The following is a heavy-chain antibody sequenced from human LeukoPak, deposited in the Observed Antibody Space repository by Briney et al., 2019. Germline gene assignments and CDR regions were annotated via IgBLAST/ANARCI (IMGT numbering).Heavy chain of an antibody. CDR2: IYYSGST. D-gene: IGHD6-13*01. V-gene: IGHV4-59*08. CDR3: ARQAAVRDRSIDY. CDR1: GGSISSYY. Sequence: SETLSLTCTVSGGSISSYYWSWIRQPLGKGLEWIGYIYYSGSTNYNPSLKSRVTISVDTSKNQFSLKLSSVTAADTAVYYCARQAAVRDRSIDYWGQGTLVTVSS. J-gene: IGHJ4*02.